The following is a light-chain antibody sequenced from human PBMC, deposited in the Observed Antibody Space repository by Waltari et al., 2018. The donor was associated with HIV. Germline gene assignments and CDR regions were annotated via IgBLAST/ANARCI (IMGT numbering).Light chain of an antibody. V-gene: IGKV1-5*03. J-gene: IGKJ2*01. CDR2: KAS. CDR3: QQYLNYPYT. CDR1: QSISTW. Sequence: DIKMTQSPSTLSASMGDRVTVTCRASQSISTWLAWYQQKPGKAPKVLIYKASTLETGVPSRFSGSGSGTEFTLTISGLQPDDFATYYCQQYLNYPYTFGQGTKLEIK.